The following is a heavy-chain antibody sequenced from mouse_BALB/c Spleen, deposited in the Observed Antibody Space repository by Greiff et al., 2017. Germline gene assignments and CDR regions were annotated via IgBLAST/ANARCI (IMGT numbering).Heavy chain of an antibody. CDR1: GYTFTSYW. D-gene: IGHD4-1*01. CDR2: INPSTGYT. V-gene: IGHV1-7*01. J-gene: IGHJ3*01. Sequence: QVQLKQSGAELAKPGASVKMSCKASGYTFTSYWMHWVKQRPGQGLEWIGYINPSTGYTEYNQKFKDKATLTADKSSSTAYMQLSSLTSEDSAVYYCARGWDGAWFAYWGQGTLVTVSA. CDR3: ARGWDGAWFAY.